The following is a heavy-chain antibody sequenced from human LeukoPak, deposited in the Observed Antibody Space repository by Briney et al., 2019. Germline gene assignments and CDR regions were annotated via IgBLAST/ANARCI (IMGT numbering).Heavy chain of an antibody. CDR2: IYYSGTT. CDR1: GASISRYY. J-gene: IGHJ4*02. D-gene: IGHD2-21*02. V-gene: IGHV4-59*01. CDR3: ARGLGDHFDY. Sequence: SETLSLTCTVSGASISRYYWSWIRQPPGKGLEWIGYIYYSGTTNYNPSLKSRVSMSVDTSTSTVYMELGSLRSEDTAVYYCARGLGDHFDYWGQGTLVTVSS.